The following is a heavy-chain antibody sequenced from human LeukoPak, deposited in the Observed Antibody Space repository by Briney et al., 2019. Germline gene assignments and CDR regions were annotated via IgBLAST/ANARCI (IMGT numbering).Heavy chain of an antibody. CDR3: ARVPDYGGKDLDY. CDR2: IKPNSGDT. V-gene: IGHV1-2*02. Sequence: ASVKVSCKGSGYSXTDCYVQWVRQAPGQGLEWMGCIKPNSGDTNYAQKFQGRVTMTRDTSITTAYMELSRLSSDDTAMYYCARVPDYGGKDLDYWGQGTLVTVSS. CDR1: GYSXTDCY. J-gene: IGHJ4*02. D-gene: IGHD4-23*01.